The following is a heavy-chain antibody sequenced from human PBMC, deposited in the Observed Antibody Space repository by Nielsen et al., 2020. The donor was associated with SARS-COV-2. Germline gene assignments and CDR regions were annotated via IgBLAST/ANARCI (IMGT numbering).Heavy chain of an antibody. V-gene: IGHV4-31*03. Sequence: SETLSLTCTVSGGSISSGGYYWSWIRQHPGKGLEWIGYIYYSGSTYYNPSLKSRVTISVDTSKNQFSLKLSSVTAADTAVYYCARASVTMIVVVYKAFDIWGQGTMVTVSS. CDR2: IYYSGST. CDR1: GGSISSGGYY. D-gene: IGHD3-22*01. J-gene: IGHJ3*02. CDR3: ARASVTMIVVVYKAFDI.